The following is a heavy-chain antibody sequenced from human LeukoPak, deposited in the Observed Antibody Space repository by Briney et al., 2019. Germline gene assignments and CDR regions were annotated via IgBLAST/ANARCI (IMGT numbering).Heavy chain of an antibody. CDR3: ARTVAGSNWFDP. V-gene: IGHV3-53*01. D-gene: IGHD2-15*01. J-gene: IGHJ5*02. Sequence: PGGSLRLSCAASGFTFSNYNINWVRQAPGKGLEWVSALYGGGSTYYADSVKGRFTISRDNSKNTLYLQMNSLRAEDTAVYSCARTVAGSNWFDPWGQGTLVTVSS. CDR2: LYGGGST. CDR1: GFTFSNYN.